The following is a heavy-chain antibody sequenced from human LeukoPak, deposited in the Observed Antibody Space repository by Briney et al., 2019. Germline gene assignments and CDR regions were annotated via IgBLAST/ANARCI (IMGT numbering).Heavy chain of an antibody. CDR2: IYSGGNT. CDR1: GFTVSSNY. V-gene: IGHV3-53*01. J-gene: IGHJ4*02. D-gene: IGHD6-13*01. CDR3: VRPYSSSWSIDY. Sequence: GGSLRLSCAASGFTVSSNYMSWVRQAPGKGLEWVSVIYSGGNTYYADSVKGRFTISRDNSKNTLFLQMNSLRAEDTAVYYCVRPYSSSWSIDYWGQGTLATVSS.